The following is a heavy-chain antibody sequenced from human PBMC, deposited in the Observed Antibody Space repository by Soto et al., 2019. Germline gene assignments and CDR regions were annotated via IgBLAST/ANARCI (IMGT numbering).Heavy chain of an antibody. D-gene: IGHD2-15*01. CDR1: GYSFTRYW. CDR2: IYPHDSDT. Sequence: PGESLKISCKGSGYSFTRYWIGWVRQMPGRGLECMGIIYPHDSDTRYSPSFQGQVTISADNSISTAYLQWSSLKASDSAMYYCARQCSGGSCLEDNYYYGMDVWGQGTTVTVAS. CDR3: ARQCSGGSCLEDNYYYGMDV. J-gene: IGHJ6*02. V-gene: IGHV5-51*01.